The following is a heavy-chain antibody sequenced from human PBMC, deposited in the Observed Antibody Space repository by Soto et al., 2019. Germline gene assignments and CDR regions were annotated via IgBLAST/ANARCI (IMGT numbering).Heavy chain of an antibody. Sequence: SQTLSLTCAISGDSVSSNTASWNWIRQSPSRGLEWLGRTYFRSKWYNDYAVSVTSRIIITPDTSPNQFSLQLNSVTPEDTAVYFCAKGDNLGPKTGYAFDPWGQGIMVTVSS. J-gene: IGHJ5*02. CDR2: TYFRSKWYN. CDR3: AKGDNLGPKTGYAFDP. V-gene: IGHV6-1*01. CDR1: GDSVSSNTAS. D-gene: IGHD5-12*01.